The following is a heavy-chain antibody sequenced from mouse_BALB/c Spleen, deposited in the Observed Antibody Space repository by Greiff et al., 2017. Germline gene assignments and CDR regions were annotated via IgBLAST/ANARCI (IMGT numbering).Heavy chain of an antibody. CDR3: AREDGNPFAY. CDR2: INPSNGRT. V-gene: IGHV1S81*02. D-gene: IGHD2-1*01. J-gene: IGHJ3*01. Sequence: VQLQQSGAELVKPGASVKLSCKASGYTFTSYWMHWVKQRPGQGLEWIGEINPSNGRTNYNEKFKSKATLTVDKSSSTAYMQLSSLTSEDSAVYYCAREDGNPFAYWGQGTLVTVSA. CDR1: GYTFTSYW.